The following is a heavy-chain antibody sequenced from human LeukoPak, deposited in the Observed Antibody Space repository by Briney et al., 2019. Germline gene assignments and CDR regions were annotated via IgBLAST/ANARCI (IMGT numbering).Heavy chain of an antibody. J-gene: IGHJ4*02. Sequence: GGSLRLSCAASGFTFSSYGMHWARQAPGKGLEWVAFIRYDGSNKYYADSVKGRFTISRDNSKNTLYLQMNSLRAEDTAVYYCANQGGSGWYVGYWGQGTLVTVSS. CDR2: IRYDGSNK. D-gene: IGHD6-19*01. V-gene: IGHV3-30*02. CDR3: ANQGGSGWYVGY. CDR1: GFTFSSYG.